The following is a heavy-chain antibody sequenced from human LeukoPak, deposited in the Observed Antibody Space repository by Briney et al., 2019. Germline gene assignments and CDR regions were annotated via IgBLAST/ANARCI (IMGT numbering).Heavy chain of an antibody. Sequence: GGSLRLSCAASGFSVSNYYMSWVRQPPGKGLEWVSAMYTGGGRYYGDSVKGRFTNSRDNSKNTVFLQMNSLRVEDTALYYCTRGQSYCGADCYSDWGQGTLVTVSS. CDR1: GFSVSNYY. J-gene: IGHJ4*02. CDR2: MYTGGGR. CDR3: TRGQSYCGADCYSD. D-gene: IGHD2-21*02. V-gene: IGHV3-66*01.